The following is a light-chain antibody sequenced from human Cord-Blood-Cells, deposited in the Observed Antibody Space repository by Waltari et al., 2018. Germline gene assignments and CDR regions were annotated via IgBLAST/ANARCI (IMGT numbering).Light chain of an antibody. J-gene: IGLJ3*02. CDR1: NIGSKS. V-gene: IGLV3-21*04. CDR2: YDS. CDR3: EGWDSSSDWV. Sequence: SYVLTQPPSVSVAPGTTASITCGGNNIGSKSVHWYQQKRGQAPVLVIYYDSDRPSGSTGRVSGANSGNTATLTISRVEAGDEADDYCEGWDSSSDWVVGGGTKLTVL.